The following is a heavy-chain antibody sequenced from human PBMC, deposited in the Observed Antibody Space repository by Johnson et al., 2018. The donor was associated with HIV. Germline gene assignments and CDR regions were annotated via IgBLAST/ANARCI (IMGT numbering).Heavy chain of an antibody. CDR2: IYIGGSP. CDR1: GFTVSSNY. D-gene: IGHD1-26*01. J-gene: IGHJ3*02. V-gene: IGHV3-53*01. Sequence: VQLVESGGGLIQPGGSLRLSCAASGFTVSSNYMSWVRQAPGKGLEWVSVIYIGGSPYYADSVKGRFTISRDNSKNTLYLQMNSLKTEDTAVYYCTTEWDGDAFDIWGQGTMVTVSS. CDR3: TTEWDGDAFDI.